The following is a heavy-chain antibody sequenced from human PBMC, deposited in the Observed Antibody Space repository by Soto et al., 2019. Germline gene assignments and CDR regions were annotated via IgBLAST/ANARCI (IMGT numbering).Heavy chain of an antibody. J-gene: IGHJ5*02. V-gene: IGHV4-31*03. CDR1: GDSISSGKYY. Sequence: QVQLQESGPGLVTPSQTLSLTCTVSGDSISSGKYYWSWIRQHPGKGLEWIGYIYYSTYYNPSLTSRVTISLDTSKNQLSLKLTSVTAADTAVYYCARGDNWFDPWGQGTLVTVSS. CDR2: IYYST. CDR3: ARGDNWFDP.